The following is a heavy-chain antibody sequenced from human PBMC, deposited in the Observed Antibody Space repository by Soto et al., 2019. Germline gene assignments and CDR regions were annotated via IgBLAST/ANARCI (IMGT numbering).Heavy chain of an antibody. CDR2: IYYSGST. Sequence: SETLSLTCTVSGSSISSGDYYWSWIRQPPGKGLEWIGYIYYSGSTYYNPSLKSRVTISVDTSKNQFSLKLSSVTAADTAVYYCARDRIVGATSPPYYYYGMDVWGQGTTVTVSS. V-gene: IGHV4-30-4*01. CDR1: GSSISSGDYY. J-gene: IGHJ6*02. CDR3: ARDRIVGATSPPYYYYGMDV. D-gene: IGHD1-26*01.